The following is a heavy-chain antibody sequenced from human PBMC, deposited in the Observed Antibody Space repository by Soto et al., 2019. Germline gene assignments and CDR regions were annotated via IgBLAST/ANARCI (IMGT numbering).Heavy chain of an antibody. V-gene: IGHV1-58*01. CDR2: IVVGSGNT. Sequence: SLKVSCKSSGFTFTSSAVQCVRQSLGQRVEWIGWIVVGSGNTNYAQKFQERVTITRDMSTSTAYMELSSLRSEDTAVYYCAAGSHLYYYYYGMEVWGQGTTVTVSS. CDR3: AAGSHLYYYYYGMEV. J-gene: IGHJ6*02. CDR1: GFTFTSSA.